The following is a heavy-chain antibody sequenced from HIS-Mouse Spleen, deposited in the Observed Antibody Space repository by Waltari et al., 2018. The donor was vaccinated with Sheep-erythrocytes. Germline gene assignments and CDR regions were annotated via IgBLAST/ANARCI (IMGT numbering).Heavy chain of an antibody. CDR2: IYYSGST. D-gene: IGHD3-16*01. V-gene: IGHV4-39*07. CDR1: GGSISSSSYY. Sequence: PGLVKPSETLSLTCTVSGGSISSSSYYWGWIRQPPGKGLEWIGSIYYSGSTYYNPSLKSRVTISVDTSKNQFSLKLSSVTAADTAVYYCARDVRGGFDYWGQGTLVTVSS. J-gene: IGHJ4*02. CDR3: ARDVRGGFDY.